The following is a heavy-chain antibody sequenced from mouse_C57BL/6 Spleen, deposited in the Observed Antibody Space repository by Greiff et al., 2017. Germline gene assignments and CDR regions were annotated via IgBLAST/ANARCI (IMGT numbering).Heavy chain of an antibody. J-gene: IGHJ2*01. D-gene: IGHD2-3*01. CDR1: GYTFTDYY. Sequence: VQLQQSGAELVRPGASVKLSCKASGYTFTDYYINWVKQRPGQGLEWIARIYTGSGTTYYNEKFKGKATLTAEKSSITAYMQLSSLTSEDSAVYFCARGVYVGYPFDYGGKGTTLTVSS. V-gene: IGHV1-76*01. CDR3: ARGVYVGYPFDY. CDR2: IYTGSGTT.